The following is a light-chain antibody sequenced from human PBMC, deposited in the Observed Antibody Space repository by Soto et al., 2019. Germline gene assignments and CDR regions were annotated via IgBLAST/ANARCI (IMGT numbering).Light chain of an antibody. CDR2: DNN. Sequence: QSVLTQPPSASGAPGQRVAISCRGSRTNIGAGHGVHWYQQLPGTAPKLLIYDNNNRPSGVPDRFSGSKSGPSASLAITGLQAEDEADYYCQSHDSSLSGSVFGGGTKVTVL. J-gene: IGLJ3*02. V-gene: IGLV1-40*01. CDR3: QSHDSSLSGSV. CDR1: RTNIGAGHG.